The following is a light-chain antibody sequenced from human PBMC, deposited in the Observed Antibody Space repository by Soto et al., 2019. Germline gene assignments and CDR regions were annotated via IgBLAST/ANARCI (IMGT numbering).Light chain of an antibody. CDR2: NVS. CDR3: QQYNNWPLT. J-gene: IGKJ4*01. CDR1: QSVASN. Sequence: EIVMTQSPATLSVSPGERATLSCRASQSVASNLAWYQQKPGQAPRLLIYNVSTRGTGIPARFSGSGSATEFSLTISSLQSEDFAVYFCQQYNNWPLTFGGGTKVEVK. V-gene: IGKV3-15*01.